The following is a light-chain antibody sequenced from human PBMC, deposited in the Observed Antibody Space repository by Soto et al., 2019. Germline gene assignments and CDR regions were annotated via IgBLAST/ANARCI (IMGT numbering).Light chain of an antibody. Sequence: VMTQSPDSLSLFVGERATIDCKSSQSVLYTANNKSYLAWYQQKPGQSPKLLIYWASIRDSGVPDRFSGSGSGTDFTLTISSLQAEDVAVYFCHQYYSSPWTFGQGTKVEIK. CDR3: HQYYSSPWT. V-gene: IGKV4-1*01. CDR1: QSVLYTANNKSY. CDR2: WAS. J-gene: IGKJ1*01.